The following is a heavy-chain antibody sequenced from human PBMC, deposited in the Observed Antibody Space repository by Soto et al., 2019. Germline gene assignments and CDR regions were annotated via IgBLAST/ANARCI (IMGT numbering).Heavy chain of an antibody. V-gene: IGHV3-33*01. D-gene: IGHD2-2*01. CDR3: AGDRLVPYGYGMDV. J-gene: IGHJ6*02. CDR2: IWFDGSKK. CDR1: GFTFRSSG. Sequence: QMQLVESGGGVVQPGRSLRLSCAASGFTFRSSGIHWVRQAPGKGLEWVARIWFDGSKKYYVDSVTGRFAVSRDNSKNTLDLQRNSLRDEDTAVYYGAGDRLVPYGYGMDVWGQGTTVTVSS.